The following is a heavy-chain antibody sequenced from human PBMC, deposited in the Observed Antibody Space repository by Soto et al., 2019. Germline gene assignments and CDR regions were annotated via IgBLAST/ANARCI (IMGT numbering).Heavy chain of an antibody. CDR3: ARLTVMGRGVYSYYYGMDV. J-gene: IGHJ6*02. CDR2: IYYSGST. D-gene: IGHD3-10*01. CDR1: GGSISSYY. V-gene: IGHV4-59*01. Sequence: QVQLQESGPGLVKPSEPLSLTCTVSGGSISSYYWSWIRQPPGKGLEWIGYIYYSGSTNYNPSLKSRVTISGDTSKKQSSLKLSSVTAAETAVYYCARLTVMGRGVYSYYYGMDVWGQGTTVTVSS.